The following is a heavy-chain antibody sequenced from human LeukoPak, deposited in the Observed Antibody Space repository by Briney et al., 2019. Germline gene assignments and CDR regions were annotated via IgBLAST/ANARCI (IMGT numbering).Heavy chain of an antibody. CDR2: INHSGST. CDR1: GGSSSGYC. Sequence: SETLSLTCAVYGGSSSGYCWSWIRQPPGKGLEWIGEINHSGSTNYNPSLKSRVTISVDTSKNQFSLKLSSVTAADTAVYYCARARWGPTWFGERYHYYYGMDVWGQGTTVTVSS. CDR3: ARARWGPTWFGERYHYYYGMDV. D-gene: IGHD3-10*01. J-gene: IGHJ6*02. V-gene: IGHV4-34*01.